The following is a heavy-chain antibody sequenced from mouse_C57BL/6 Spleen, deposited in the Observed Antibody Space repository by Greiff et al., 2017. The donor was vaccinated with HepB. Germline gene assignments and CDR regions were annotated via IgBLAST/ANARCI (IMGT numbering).Heavy chain of an antibody. D-gene: IGHD4-1*01. CDR1: GYSITSGYY. V-gene: IGHV3-6*01. CDR2: ISYDGSN. CDR3: ARNWDYWYFDV. J-gene: IGHJ1*03. Sequence: EVQVVESGPGLVKPSQSLSLTCSVTGYSITSGYYWNWIRQFPGNKLEWMGYISYDGSNNYNPSLKNRISITRDTSKNQFFLKLNSVTTEDTATYYCARNWDYWYFDVWGTGTTVTVSS.